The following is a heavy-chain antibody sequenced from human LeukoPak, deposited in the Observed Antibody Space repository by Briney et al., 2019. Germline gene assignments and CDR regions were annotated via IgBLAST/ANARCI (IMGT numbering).Heavy chain of an antibody. J-gene: IGHJ4*02. CDR2: ISSSGSTI. CDR3: ARGSFNSYYDFWSGYYTEGY. V-gene: IGHV3-11*04. Sequence: GGSLRLSCAASGFTFSDYYMSWIRQAPGKGLEWVSYISSSGSTIYYADSVKGRFTISRDNAKNSLYLQMNSLRAEDTAVYYCARGSFNSYYDFWSGYYTEGYWGQGTLVTVSS. CDR1: GFTFSDYY. D-gene: IGHD3-3*01.